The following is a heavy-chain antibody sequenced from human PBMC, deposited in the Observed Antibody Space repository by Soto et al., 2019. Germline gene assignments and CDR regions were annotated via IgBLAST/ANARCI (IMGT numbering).Heavy chain of an antibody. V-gene: IGHV3-48*02. CDR3: ARDAFDYDTSGYHSGY. D-gene: IGHD3-22*01. J-gene: IGHJ4*02. Sequence: EVQLVESGGGLVQPGGSLRLSCGASGFTFSNFHMNWVRQAPGKGLEWVSYISSSGSTTYYADSVKGRFTISRDNATNALFLQMSSLRDEDTAVYYCARDAFDYDTSGYHSGYWGQGTLVTVSS. CDR1: GFTFSNFH. CDR2: ISSSGSTT.